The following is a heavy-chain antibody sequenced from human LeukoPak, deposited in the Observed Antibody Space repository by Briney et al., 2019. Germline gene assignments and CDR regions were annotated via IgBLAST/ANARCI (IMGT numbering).Heavy chain of an antibody. Sequence: APVTVSCKASGYTFSSHGITWVRQAPGQGLEWMGWISANNGNTNYAQKLQGRVTVTTDTSTSIAYMELRSLRSDDTAVYYCAREGTAGRYYFDYWGQGTLVTVSS. J-gene: IGHJ4*02. V-gene: IGHV1-18*01. D-gene: IGHD3-10*01. CDR1: GYTFSSHG. CDR3: AREGTAGRYYFDY. CDR2: ISANNGNT.